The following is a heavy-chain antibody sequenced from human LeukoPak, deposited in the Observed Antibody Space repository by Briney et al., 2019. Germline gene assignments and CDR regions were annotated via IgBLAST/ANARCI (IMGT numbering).Heavy chain of an antibody. CDR3: ARDNRYSSSWYSPGDY. CDR1: GYTFTIYT. Sequence: ASVKVSCKAYGYTFTIYTIHWVRQAPGQRLEWMGWINAGNGNTKYSQKFQGRVTITRDTSASTAYMELSSLRSEDTAVYYCARDNRYSSSWYSPGDYWGQGTLVTVSS. V-gene: IGHV1-3*01. D-gene: IGHD6-13*01. J-gene: IGHJ4*02. CDR2: INAGNGNT.